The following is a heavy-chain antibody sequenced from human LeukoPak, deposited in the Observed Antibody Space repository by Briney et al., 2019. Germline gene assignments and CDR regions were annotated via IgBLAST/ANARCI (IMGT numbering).Heavy chain of an antibody. CDR2: ISYDGSNK. CDR1: GFTFSSYA. CDR3: ARDHSLNSVVVPAARNYYYGMDV. J-gene: IGHJ6*02. V-gene: IGHV3-30*04. Sequence: SGGSLRLSCAASGFTFSSYAMHWVRQAPGKGLEWVAVISYDGSNKYYADSVKGRFTISRDNSKSTLYLQMNSLRAEDTAVYYCARDHSLNSVVVPAARNYYYGMDVWGQGTTVTVSS. D-gene: IGHD2-2*01.